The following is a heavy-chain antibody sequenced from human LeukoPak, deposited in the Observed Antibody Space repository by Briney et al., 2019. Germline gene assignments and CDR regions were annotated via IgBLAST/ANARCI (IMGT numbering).Heavy chain of an antibody. CDR1: GFPFGDYA. J-gene: IGHJ6*03. CDR3: TSAPAGYDYYYMDV. D-gene: IGHD6-13*01. CDR2: IRSKAYGGTT. V-gene: IGHV3-49*05. Sequence: KPGRSLRLSCKASGFPFGDYAMSWFRQAPGKGLEWVGFIRSKAYGGTTEYAASVKGRFTISRDDSKSIAYLQMNSLKTEDTAVYYATSAPAGYDYYYMDVWGKGTTVTVSS.